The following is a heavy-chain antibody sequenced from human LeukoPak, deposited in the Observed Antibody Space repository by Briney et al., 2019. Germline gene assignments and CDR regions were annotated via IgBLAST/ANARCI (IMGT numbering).Heavy chain of an antibody. CDR1: GFTFNEYY. CDR2: ISSSGTPI. V-gene: IGHV3-11*01. J-gene: IGHJ4*03. D-gene: IGHD2-15*01. CDR3: ARGDEYCSGGSCYPDY. Sequence: GGSLRLSCVASGFTFNEYYMIWIRQAPGKGLEWISYISSSGTPIYYADSVKGRFTISRDSAKRSLFLQMNSLRADDTAVYYCARGDEYCSGGSCYPDYWGLGTRVAVSS.